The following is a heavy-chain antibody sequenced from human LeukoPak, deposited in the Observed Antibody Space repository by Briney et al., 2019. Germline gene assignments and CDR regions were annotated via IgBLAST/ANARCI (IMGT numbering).Heavy chain of an antibody. CDR1: GYTFTGYY. Sequence: ASVKVSCKASGYTFTGYYMHWVQQAPGQGLEWMGWINPNSGGTNYAQKFQGRVTMTRDTSISTAYMELSRLRSDDTAVYYCARGHDYGDYLDYWGQGTLVTVSS. J-gene: IGHJ4*02. CDR3: ARGHDYGDYLDY. V-gene: IGHV1-2*02. D-gene: IGHD4-17*01. CDR2: INPNSGGT.